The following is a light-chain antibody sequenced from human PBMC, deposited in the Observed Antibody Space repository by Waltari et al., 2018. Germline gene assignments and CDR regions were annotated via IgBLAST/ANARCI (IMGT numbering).Light chain of an antibody. CDR2: ADT. Sequence: QSVLTQPPSASGTPGQRVTISCSGSRSNIGRNTVNWYRQLPGTAPKLLIYADTQRHSRVPDRFSGSKSGTSASLAISGLQAEDEADYYCAAWDDSLNAGEFGGGTKLTVL. CDR3: AAWDDSLNAGE. J-gene: IGLJ2*01. V-gene: IGLV1-44*01. CDR1: RSNIGRNT.